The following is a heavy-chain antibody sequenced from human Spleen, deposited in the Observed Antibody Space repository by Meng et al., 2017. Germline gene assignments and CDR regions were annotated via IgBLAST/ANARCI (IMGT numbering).Heavy chain of an antibody. J-gene: IGHJ5*02. D-gene: IGHD2-2*01. Sequence: ASVKVSCKASGYTFTGYYMHWVRQAPGQGLEWMGWINPNSGGTNYAQKFQGRVTMTRDTSISTAYMELSRLRSDDTAVYYCARDQAEDIVVVPAALDGNWFDPWGQGTLVTVSS. CDR3: ARDQAEDIVVVPAALDGNWFDP. CDR1: GYTFTGYY. V-gene: IGHV1-2*02. CDR2: INPNSGGT.